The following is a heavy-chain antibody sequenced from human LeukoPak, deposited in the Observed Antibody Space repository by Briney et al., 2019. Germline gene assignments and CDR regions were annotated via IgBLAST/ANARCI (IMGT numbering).Heavy chain of an antibody. D-gene: IGHD1-1*01. V-gene: IGHV4-34*01. CDR1: GGSFSGYY. CDR2: INHSGST. CDR3: ARRGHWSYYYYYYMDV. J-gene: IGHJ6*03. Sequence: SETLSLTCAVYGGSFSGYYWSWIRQPPGKGPEWIGEINHSGSTNYNPSLKSRVTISVDTSKNQFSLKLSSVTAADTAVYYCARRGHWSYYYYYYMDVWGKGTTVTVSS.